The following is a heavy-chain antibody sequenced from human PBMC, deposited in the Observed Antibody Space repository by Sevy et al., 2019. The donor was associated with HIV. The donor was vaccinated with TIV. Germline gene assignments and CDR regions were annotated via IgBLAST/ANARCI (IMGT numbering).Heavy chain of an antibody. J-gene: IGHJ5*02. Sequence: SETPSLTCTVSGGSISSGDYYWSWIRQPPGKGLEWIGYIYYSGSTYYNPSLKSRVTISVDTSKNQFSLKLSSVTAADTAVYYCAREGSGWVNWFDPWGQGTLVTVSS. CDR1: GGSISSGDYY. CDR3: AREGSGWVNWFDP. D-gene: IGHD6-19*01. V-gene: IGHV4-30-4*01. CDR2: IYYSGST.